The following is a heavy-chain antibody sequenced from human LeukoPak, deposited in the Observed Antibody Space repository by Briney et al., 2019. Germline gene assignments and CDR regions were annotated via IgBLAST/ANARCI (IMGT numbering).Heavy chain of an antibody. V-gene: IGHV4-59*01. CDR3: ARGLLFPWFDP. CDR2: IYYSGST. J-gene: IGHJ5*02. Sequence: SETLSLTCTVPGGSISSYYWSWIRQPPGKGLEWIGYIYYSGSTNYNPSLKSRVTISVDTSKNQFSLKLSSVTAADTAVYYCARGLLFPWFDPWGQGTLVTVSS. CDR1: GGSISSYY. D-gene: IGHD2-21*02.